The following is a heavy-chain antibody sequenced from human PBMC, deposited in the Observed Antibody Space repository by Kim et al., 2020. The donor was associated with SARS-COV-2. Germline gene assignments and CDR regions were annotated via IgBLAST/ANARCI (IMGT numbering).Heavy chain of an antibody. J-gene: IGHJ4*02. CDR2: IYYSGST. Sequence: SETLSLTCTVSGGSISSSSYYWGWIRQPPGKGLEWIGSIYYSGSTYYNPSLKSRVTISVDTSKNQFSLKLSSVTAADTAVYYCARHPHPWAEYYDILTGYFDYWGQGTLVTVSS. D-gene: IGHD3-9*01. V-gene: IGHV4-39*01. CDR3: ARHPHPWAEYYDILTGYFDY. CDR1: GGSISSSSYY.